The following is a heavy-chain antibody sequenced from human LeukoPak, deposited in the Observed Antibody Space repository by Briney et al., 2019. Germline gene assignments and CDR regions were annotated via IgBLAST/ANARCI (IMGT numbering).Heavy chain of an antibody. D-gene: IGHD3-16*01. J-gene: IGHJ3*02. Sequence: ASVKVSCKASGYTFISYGVSWVRQAPGQGLEWMGWISPYNGNTNDAQKLQGRVTMTTDTSTSTAYMELRSLRSDDTAVYYCATLRGRGAFDIWGQGTMVTVSS. V-gene: IGHV1-18*01. CDR1: GYTFISYG. CDR2: ISPYNGNT. CDR3: ATLRGRGAFDI.